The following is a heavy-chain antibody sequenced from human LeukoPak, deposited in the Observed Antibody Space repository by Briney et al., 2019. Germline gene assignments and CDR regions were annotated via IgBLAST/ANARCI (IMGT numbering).Heavy chain of an antibody. V-gene: IGHV3-74*01. CDR3: ARDGYGNNYMDV. CDR2: ISSDGSDT. D-gene: IGHD1/OR15-1a*01. Sequence: PGGSLRLSCAASGFSFSRYWMQWVRQAPGKGLVWVPRISSDGSDTSYADSVKGRFTISRDNSKNTLSLQMNSLRAEDTAVYYCARDGYGNNYMDVWGKGTTVTVSS. CDR1: GFSFSRYW. J-gene: IGHJ6*03.